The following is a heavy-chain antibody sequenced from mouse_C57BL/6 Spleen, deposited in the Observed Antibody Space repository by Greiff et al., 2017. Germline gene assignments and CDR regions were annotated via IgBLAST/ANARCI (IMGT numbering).Heavy chain of an antibody. D-gene: IGHD1-1*01. V-gene: IGHV1-82*01. CDR2: IYPGDGDT. CDR1: GYAFSSSW. J-gene: IGHJ2*01. CDR3: ARGDYYGSSYDGY. Sequence: QVQLQQSGPELVKPGASVKISCKASGYAFSSSWMNWVKPRPGKGLEWIGRIYPGDGDTNYNGKFKGKATLTADKSSSTAYMQLSSLTSEDSAVYFCARGDYYGSSYDGYWGQGTTLTVSS.